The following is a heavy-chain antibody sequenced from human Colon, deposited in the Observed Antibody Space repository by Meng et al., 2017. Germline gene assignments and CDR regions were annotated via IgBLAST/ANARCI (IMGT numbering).Heavy chain of an antibody. CDR3: ARVPTTVDPFES. Sequence: LHESGQGLVKPSGTLSLTCTVSGGSISSNNWWSWVRQSPGRGLEWIGEIYQSGSTNYSPSLKSRVTISLDKSKNQFSLKVSYMTAADTAVYFCARVPTTVDPFESWGQGTLVTVSS. CDR1: GGSISSNNW. V-gene: IGHV4-4*02. CDR2: IYQSGST. D-gene: IGHD4-23*01. J-gene: IGHJ4*02.